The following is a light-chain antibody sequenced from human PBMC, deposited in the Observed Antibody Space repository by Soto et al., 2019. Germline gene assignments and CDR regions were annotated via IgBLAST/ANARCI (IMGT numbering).Light chain of an antibody. CDR1: QGISSY. CDR3: QQYYSYPRV. CDR2: AAS. V-gene: IGKV1-8*01. Sequence: AIRMTQSPSXXSXSTGDRVXITCRASQGISSYLAWYQQKPGKAPKLLIYAASTLQSGVPSRFSGSGSGTDFTLTISCLQSEDFATYYCQQYYSYPRVFGQGTKVEIK. J-gene: IGKJ1*01.